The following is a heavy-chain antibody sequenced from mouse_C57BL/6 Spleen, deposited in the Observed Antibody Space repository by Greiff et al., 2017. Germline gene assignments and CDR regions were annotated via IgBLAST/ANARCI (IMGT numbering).Heavy chain of an antibody. Sequence: EVKLMESEGGLVQPGSSMKLSCTASGFTFSDYYMAWVRQVPEKGLEWVANINYDGSSTYYLDSLKSRFIISRDNAKNILYLQMSSLKSEDTATYYCARDGYYGWYFDVWGTGTTVTVAS. D-gene: IGHD2-3*01. CDR1: GFTFSDYY. CDR3: ARDGYYGWYFDV. CDR2: INYDGSST. V-gene: IGHV5-16*01. J-gene: IGHJ1*03.